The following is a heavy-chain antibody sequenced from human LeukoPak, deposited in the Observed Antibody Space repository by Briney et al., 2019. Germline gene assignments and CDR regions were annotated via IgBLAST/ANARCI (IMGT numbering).Heavy chain of an antibody. Sequence: SQTLSLTCAVYGGSFSGYYWSWIRQPPGKGLEWIGEINHSGSTNYNPSIKSRVTISVDTSKNQFSLKLSSVTAADTAVYYCARDRGYCSSTSCPGVDVWGKGTTVTASS. CDR1: GGSFSGYY. D-gene: IGHD2-2*01. CDR2: INHSGST. J-gene: IGHJ6*04. CDR3: ARDRGYCSSTSCPGVDV. V-gene: IGHV4-34*01.